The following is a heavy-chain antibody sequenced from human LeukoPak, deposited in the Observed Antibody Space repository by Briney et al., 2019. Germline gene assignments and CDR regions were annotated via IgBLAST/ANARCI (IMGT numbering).Heavy chain of an antibody. CDR2: IYSGGST. D-gene: IGHD5-24*01. Sequence: GGSLRLSCAASGFTVSSNYMSWVRQAPGKGLEWVSVIYSGGSTYYADSVKGRFTISRGNSKNTLYLQMNSLRAEDTAVYYCARDLEMATTLGGQGTLVTVSS. CDR3: ARDLEMATTL. J-gene: IGHJ4*02. V-gene: IGHV3-66*02. CDR1: GFTVSSNY.